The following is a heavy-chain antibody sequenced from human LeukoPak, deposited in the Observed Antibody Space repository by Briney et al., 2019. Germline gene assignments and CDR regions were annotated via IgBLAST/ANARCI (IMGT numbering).Heavy chain of an antibody. D-gene: IGHD3-16*01. CDR1: GFTLSTYN. V-gene: IGHV3-48*04. Sequence: PGGSLRLSCAASGFTLSTYNMNWLRQAPGRGLEWVSYISRRSDTTYYADAVKGRFTISRDNSKNTLYLQMNSLRAEDTAVYYCAKTYTRNYYYGMDVWGQGTSVTVS. CDR2: ISRRSDTT. CDR3: AKTYTRNYYYGMDV. J-gene: IGHJ6*02.